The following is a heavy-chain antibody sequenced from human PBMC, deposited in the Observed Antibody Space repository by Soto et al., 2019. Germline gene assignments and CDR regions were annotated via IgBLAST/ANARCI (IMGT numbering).Heavy chain of an antibody. V-gene: IGHV3-30*02. CDR1: GFIVRNNG. CDR3: TIVRVADSALDH. CDR2: MSYDGSDT. D-gene: IGHD3-10*02. Sequence: QAGGSLRLGCVVSGFIVRNNGMHWVRQTPGKGLEWVAFMSYDGSDTFYADSVKGRFTISRDNSKNTLFLHMSNLRAEDTAMYYCTIVRVADSALDHWGQGTLVTVSS. J-gene: IGHJ4*02.